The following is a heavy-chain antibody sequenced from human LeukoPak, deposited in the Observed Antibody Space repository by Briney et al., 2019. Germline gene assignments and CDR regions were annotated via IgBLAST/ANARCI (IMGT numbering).Heavy chain of an antibody. CDR2: INPNSGGT. J-gene: IGHJ5*02. D-gene: IGHD5-24*01. CDR1: GYTFTGYY. CDR3: ASEGAYRSRDFDP. V-gene: IGHV1-2*02. Sequence: GASVKVSCKASGYTFTGYYMHWVRQAPGQGLEWMGWINPNSGGTNYAQKFQGRVTMTRDTSISTAYMELSRLRSDGTAVYYCASEGAYRSRDFDPWGQGTLVTVSS.